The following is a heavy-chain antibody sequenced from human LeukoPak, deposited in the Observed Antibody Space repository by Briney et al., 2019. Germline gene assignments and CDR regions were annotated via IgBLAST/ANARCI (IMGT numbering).Heavy chain of an antibody. CDR3: ARGEVGATSYYYYYYMDV. CDR1: GGSISSYY. V-gene: IGHV4-59*01. D-gene: IGHD1-26*01. J-gene: IGHJ6*03. Sequence: SETPSLTCTVSGGSISSYYWSWIRQPPGKGLEWIGYIYYSGSTNYNPSLKSRVTISVDTSKNQFSLKLSSVTAADTAVYYCARGEVGATSYYYYYYMDVWGKGTTVTVSS. CDR2: IYYSGST.